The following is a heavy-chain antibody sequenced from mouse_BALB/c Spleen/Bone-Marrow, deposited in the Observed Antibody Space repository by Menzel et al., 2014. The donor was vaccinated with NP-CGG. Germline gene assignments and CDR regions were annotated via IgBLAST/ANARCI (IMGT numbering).Heavy chain of an antibody. D-gene: IGHD4-1*01. J-gene: IGHJ2*01. CDR1: GYTFTSYW. Sequence: QVQLQQSEGELARPGASVNLSCKASGYTFTSYWMQWVKQRPGQGLEWIGAIYPGDGDTRYTQKFKGKATLTADKSSSTAYMQLSSLASEDSAVYYCARLGRGLDYWGQGTTLTVSS. CDR2: IYPGDGDT. CDR3: ARLGRGLDY. V-gene: IGHV1-87*01.